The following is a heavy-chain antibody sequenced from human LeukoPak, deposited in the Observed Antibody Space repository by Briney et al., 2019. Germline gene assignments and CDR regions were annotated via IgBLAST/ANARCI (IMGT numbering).Heavy chain of an antibody. CDR3: ARDLGPKYYFDY. Sequence: SETLSLTCAVYGGSFSGYYWSWIRQPPGKGLEWIEEINHSGSTNYNPSLKSRVTISVDTSKNQFSLKLGSVTAADTAVYYCARDLGPKYYFDYWGQGTLVTVSS. J-gene: IGHJ4*02. CDR2: INHSGST. D-gene: IGHD7-27*01. CDR1: GGSFSGYY. V-gene: IGHV4-34*01.